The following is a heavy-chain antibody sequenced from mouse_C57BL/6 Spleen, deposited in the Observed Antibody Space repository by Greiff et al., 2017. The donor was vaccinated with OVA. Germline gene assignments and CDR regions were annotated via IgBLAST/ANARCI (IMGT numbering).Heavy chain of an antibody. V-gene: IGHV5-16*01. CDR3: ARDRDSDSYFDY. Sequence: EVHLVESEGGLVQPGSSMKLSCTASGFTFSDYYMAWVRQVPEQGLEWVANINYDGSSTYYLDSLKSRFTISRDNAKNILYLQMSSLTSEDTATYYCARDRDSDSYFDYWGQGTTLTVSS. D-gene: IGHD2-12*01. J-gene: IGHJ2*01. CDR1: GFTFSDYY. CDR2: INYDGSST.